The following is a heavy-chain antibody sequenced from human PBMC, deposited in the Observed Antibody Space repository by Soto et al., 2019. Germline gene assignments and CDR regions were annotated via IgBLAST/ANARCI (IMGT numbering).Heavy chain of an antibody. CDR1: GDSISSGGYP. J-gene: IGHJ4*02. CDR3: ARDGYDGSGSPYPAF. Sequence: SETLSLSCTVSGDSISSGGYPSSWIRQPQGKGLEWIGYIYHHGSTYYNPSLKSRVTISVDRSKRQFSLRLTSVTAADTAVYYCARDGYDGSGSPYPAFWGPGTQVTVSS. V-gene: IGHV4-30-2*01. CDR2: IYHHGST. D-gene: IGHD3-10*01.